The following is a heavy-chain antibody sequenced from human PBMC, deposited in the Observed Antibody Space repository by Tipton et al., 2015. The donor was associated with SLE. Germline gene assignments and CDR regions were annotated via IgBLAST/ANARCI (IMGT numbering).Heavy chain of an antibody. V-gene: IGHV4-59*11. CDR1: GDSISRHY. D-gene: IGHD4-17*01. Sequence: TLSLTCTVSGDSISRHYWTWFRQPPGRGLEWIGCVYDSGRTNYNPSLKSRVTISLDTSKDQSSLKLTYVTAADTAVYYCARAPTVTNILYYGMDVWGQGTTVTVSS. CDR3: ARAPTVTNILYYGMDV. J-gene: IGHJ6*02. CDR2: VYDSGRT.